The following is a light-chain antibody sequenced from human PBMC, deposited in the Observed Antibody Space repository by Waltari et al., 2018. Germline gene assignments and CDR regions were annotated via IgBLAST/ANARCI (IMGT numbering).Light chain of an antibody. J-gene: IGLJ1*01. Sequence: QSALTQPASVSGSPGQSITISCTGVSNDVGTDNLVAWYQQYPGKAPKLMIYEASKRPSGVSTRFSGSKSGNTASLTISGLQAEDEADYFCCSYVGSSTSYVFGIGTKVTVL. CDR1: SNDVGTDNL. CDR2: EAS. CDR3: CSYVGSSTSYV. V-gene: IGLV2-23*01.